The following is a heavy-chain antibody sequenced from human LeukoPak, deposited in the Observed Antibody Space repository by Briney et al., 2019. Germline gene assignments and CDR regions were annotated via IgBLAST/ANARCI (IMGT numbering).Heavy chain of an antibody. CDR2: IYYSGST. Sequence: PSETLSLTCTVSGGSISSSSYYWGWIRQPPGKGLEWIGSIYYSGSTYYNPSLKSRVTISVDTSKNQFSLKLSSVTAADTAVYYCARDSRPRGITMIVVVIESAFDIWGQGTMVTVSS. D-gene: IGHD3-22*01. V-gene: IGHV4-39*07. CDR1: GGSISSSSYY. CDR3: ARDSRPRGITMIVVVIESAFDI. J-gene: IGHJ3*02.